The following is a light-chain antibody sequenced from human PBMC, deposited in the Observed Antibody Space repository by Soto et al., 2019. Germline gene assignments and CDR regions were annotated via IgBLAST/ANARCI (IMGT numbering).Light chain of an antibody. J-gene: IGKJ1*01. V-gene: IGKV3-20*01. Sequence: EIVLTQPPGPLSLSPGDRATLSCRASQTVNNNYLAWYQQKPGQAPRLLIYGASTPATGTPARFSGSGSGTHFTLTVSRLEPEDFAVYYCQQYGGSAPWTFGPGTKVDMK. CDR2: GAS. CDR1: QTVNNNY. CDR3: QQYGGSAPWT.